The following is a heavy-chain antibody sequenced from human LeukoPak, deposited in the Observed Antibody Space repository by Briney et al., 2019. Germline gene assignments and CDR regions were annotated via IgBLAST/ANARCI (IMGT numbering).Heavy chain of an antibody. CDR1: GFIFSDYA. Sequence: GGSLRLSCAASGFIFSDYAMHWVRQAPGKGLVWVSRIISDGSTTDYADSVKGRFTISRDNAKNTLYLQMNSLRAEDTALYYCARDSWGVSGDMDVWGKGTTVTVSS. D-gene: IGHD3-10*01. CDR2: IISDGSTT. CDR3: ARDSWGVSGDMDV. V-gene: IGHV3-74*01. J-gene: IGHJ6*03.